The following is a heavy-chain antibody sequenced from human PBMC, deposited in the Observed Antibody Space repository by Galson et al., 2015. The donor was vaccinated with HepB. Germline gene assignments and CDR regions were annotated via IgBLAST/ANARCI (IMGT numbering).Heavy chain of an antibody. CDR2: INSDGSST. D-gene: IGHD3-10*01. Sequence: SLRLSCAASGFTFSSYWMHWVRQAPGKGLVWVSRINSDGSSTSYADSVKGRFTISRDNAKNTLYLQMNSLRAEDTAVYYCARGGAGLDSYYYGSGSTAFDYWGQGTLVTVSS. J-gene: IGHJ4*02. CDR1: GFTFSSYW. CDR3: ARGGAGLDSYYYGSGSTAFDY. V-gene: IGHV3-74*01.